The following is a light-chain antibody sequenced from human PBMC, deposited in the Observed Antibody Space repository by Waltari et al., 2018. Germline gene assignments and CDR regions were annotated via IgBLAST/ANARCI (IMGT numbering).Light chain of an antibody. V-gene: IGKV1-39*01. CDR1: QGISTY. CDR2: AAS. Sequence: DIQMTQSPSSQSASIGDRVTITCRASQGISTYLNWYQQKSGQAPKVLIFAASSLQSGVPSRFSGSGSGTDFTLTISSLQPEDFATYYCQQSYSTPYTFGQGTKLEIK. J-gene: IGKJ2*01. CDR3: QQSYSTPYT.